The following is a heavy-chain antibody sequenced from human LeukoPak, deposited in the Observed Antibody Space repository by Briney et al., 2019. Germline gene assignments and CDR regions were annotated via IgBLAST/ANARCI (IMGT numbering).Heavy chain of an antibody. J-gene: IGHJ3*02. CDR2: ISSDGNTQ. CDR3: ARRRIVGSIDDAFDI. D-gene: IGHD1-26*01. Sequence: LRLSXAASGXTFSSYVMYWVRQAPGKGLEWAAVISSDGNTQYYADSVEGRFTISRDNSNNTLYLQMNSLRADDTAIYYCARRRIVGSIDDAFDIWGQGTMVTLSS. CDR1: GXTFSSYV. V-gene: IGHV3-30-3*01.